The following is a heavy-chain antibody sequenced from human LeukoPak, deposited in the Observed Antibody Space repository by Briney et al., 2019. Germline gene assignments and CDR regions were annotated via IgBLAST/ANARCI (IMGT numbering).Heavy chain of an antibody. CDR1: GGSFSGYY. CDR2: INHSGST. CDR3: ASGSSSDEDIVVVVAGLPYFDY. D-gene: IGHD2-15*01. J-gene: IGHJ4*02. V-gene: IGHV4-34*01. Sequence: SETLSLTCAVYGGSFSGYYWSWIRQPPGKGLEWIGEINHSGSTNYNPSLKSRVTISVDTSKNQFSLKLSSVTAADTAVYYCASGSSSDEDIVVVVAGLPYFDYWGQGTLVTVSS.